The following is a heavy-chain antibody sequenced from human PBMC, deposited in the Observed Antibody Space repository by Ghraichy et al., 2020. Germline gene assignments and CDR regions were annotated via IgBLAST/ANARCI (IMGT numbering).Heavy chain of an antibody. CDR2: IDWNDHD. Sequence: SGPTLVKPTQTLTLTCTVSGISLSTTGMCVNWIRQPPGKALEWLARIDWNDHDYYSTSLKTGISISRDTSKNQVVLPLTSVDPEDTATYFCARSSPLRDSPPGALDVWGQGNSVTVSS. D-gene: IGHD1-26*01. CDR1: GISLSTTGMC. CDR3: ARSSPLRDSPPGALDV. J-gene: IGHJ6*02. V-gene: IGHV2-70*11.